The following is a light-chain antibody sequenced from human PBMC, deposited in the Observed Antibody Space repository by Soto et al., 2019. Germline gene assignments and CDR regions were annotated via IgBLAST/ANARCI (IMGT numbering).Light chain of an antibody. Sequence: IVMTQSPATLSVSPGERATLSCRASQSVSSNLAWYQQKPGQAPRLLISDASNRATGIPARFSGSGSGTDFTLTISSLEPEDFAVYYCQQRSNWPITFGQGTRLEIK. CDR1: QSVSSN. J-gene: IGKJ5*01. V-gene: IGKV3-11*01. CDR3: QQRSNWPIT. CDR2: DAS.